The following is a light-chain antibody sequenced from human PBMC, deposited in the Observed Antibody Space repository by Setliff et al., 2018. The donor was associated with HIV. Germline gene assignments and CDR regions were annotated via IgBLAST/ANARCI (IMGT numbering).Light chain of an antibody. Sequence: SYALTQPPSVSLAPGETATITCGGNNIGSKSVHWYQQKPGQAPVLVIFYDPDRLSGIPERFSGSNSGNTATLTISRVDAGDEADYYCQVWDSTTDNYVFGSGTKVTVL. V-gene: IGLV3-21*01. J-gene: IGLJ1*01. CDR2: YDP. CDR1: NIGSKS. CDR3: QVWDSTTDNYV.